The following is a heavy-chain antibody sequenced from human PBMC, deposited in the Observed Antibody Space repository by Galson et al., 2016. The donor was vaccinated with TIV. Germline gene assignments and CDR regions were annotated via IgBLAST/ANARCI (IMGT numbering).Heavy chain of an antibody. CDR1: GFTFSTYA. J-gene: IGHJ4*02. V-gene: IGHV3-30*04. Sequence: SLRLSCAASGFTFSTYAMYWVRQSQSKGLEWVEFISYDGTNRYYADSVKGRFTVSRDSSKNTLYLQMNSLRGEDTAVYYCARTLTSYYFDYWGQGTLVTVSS. CDR3: ARTLTSYYFDY. CDR2: ISYDGTNR. D-gene: IGHD1-20*01.